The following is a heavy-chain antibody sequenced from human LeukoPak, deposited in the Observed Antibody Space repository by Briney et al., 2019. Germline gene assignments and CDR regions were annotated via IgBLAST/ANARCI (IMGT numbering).Heavy chain of an antibody. CDR2: ISAYNGNT. V-gene: IGHV1-18*01. CDR1: GYTFTSYG. Sequence: GASVKVSCKASGYTFTSYGISWVRQAPGQGLEWMGWISAYNGNTNYAQKLQGRVTMTTDTSTSTAYMELRSLRSDNTAVYYCARVVGSSWSTELRYWFDPWGQGTLVTVSS. CDR3: ARVVGSSWSTELRYWFDP. J-gene: IGHJ5*02. D-gene: IGHD6-13*01.